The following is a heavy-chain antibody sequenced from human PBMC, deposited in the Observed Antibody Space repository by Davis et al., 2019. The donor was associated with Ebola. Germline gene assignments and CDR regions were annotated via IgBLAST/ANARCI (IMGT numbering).Heavy chain of an antibody. J-gene: IGHJ4*02. D-gene: IGHD2-15*01. CDR1: GGSISSGGYS. V-gene: IGHV4-30-2*01. CDR3: VRGYCSGGSCLPLFDY. Sequence: SQTLSLTCAVSGGSISSGGYSWSWIRQPPGKGLEWIGYIYHSGTTNYDPSLKSRVTISVDRSKNQFSLNLRSVTAADTAIYYCVRGYCSGGSCLPLFDYWGQGILVTVSS. CDR2: IYHSGTT.